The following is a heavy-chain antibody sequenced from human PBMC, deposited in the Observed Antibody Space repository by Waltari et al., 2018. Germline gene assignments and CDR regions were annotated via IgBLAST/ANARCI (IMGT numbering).Heavy chain of an antibody. CDR1: GFTFRSYA. Sequence: EVQLVESGGGLLQRGGSLRLSCAASGFTFRSYAMTWVRQAPGKGLCWVSAMSGLGFATYYADSVKGRFTGSSDNSKNTLYLEMNSLRVEDTAVYYCAKDPLVGRPDYNWFDPWGQGTLVTVSS. CDR3: AKDPLVGRPDYNWFDP. D-gene: IGHD2-15*01. V-gene: IGHV3-23*04. J-gene: IGHJ5*02. CDR2: MSGLGFAT.